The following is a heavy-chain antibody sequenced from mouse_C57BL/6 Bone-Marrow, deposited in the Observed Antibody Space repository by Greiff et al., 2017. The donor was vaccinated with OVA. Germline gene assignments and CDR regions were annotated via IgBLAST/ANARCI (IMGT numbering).Heavy chain of an antibody. V-gene: IGHV5-17*01. Sequence: EVQRVESGGGLVKPGGSLKLSCAASGFTFSDYGMHWVRQAPEKGLEWVAYISSGSSTIYYADTVKGGFTISRDNAKNTLFLQMTSLRSEDTAMYYCANSFWYFDVWGTGTTVTVSS. J-gene: IGHJ1*03. CDR2: ISSGSSTI. D-gene: IGHD1-1*01. CDR1: GFTFSDYG. CDR3: ANSFWYFDV.